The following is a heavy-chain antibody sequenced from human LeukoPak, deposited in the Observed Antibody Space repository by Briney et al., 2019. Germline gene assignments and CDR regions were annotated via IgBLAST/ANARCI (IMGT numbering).Heavy chain of an antibody. CDR3: ARDHASGPQWLVRYDDY. J-gene: IGHJ4*02. CDR1: GFTFDDYA. D-gene: IGHD6-19*01. CDR2: ISWNSGSI. V-gene: IGHV3-9*01. Sequence: PGGSLRLSCAASGFTFDDYAMHWVRQAPGKGLEWVSGISWNSGSIGYADSVKGRFTISRDNAKNSLYLQMNSLRAEDTAVYYCARDHASGPQWLVRYDDYWGQGTLVTVSS.